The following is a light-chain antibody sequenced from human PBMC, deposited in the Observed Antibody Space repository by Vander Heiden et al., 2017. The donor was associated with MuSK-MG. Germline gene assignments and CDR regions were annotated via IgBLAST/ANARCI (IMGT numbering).Light chain of an antibody. J-gene: IGLJ3*02. CDR3: ATWEDRRNGLV. Sequence: QSVLIQPPSASGTPGPRVTISCSGGSSNIGTNPVHWYVPLPGSAPKLLMFVNSKRPSGVPARFSGSKSGTSASLATSGLQAEDEADYCCATWEDRRNGLVFGGGTKLTVL. CDR1: SSNIGTNP. V-gene: IGLV1-44*01. CDR2: VNS.